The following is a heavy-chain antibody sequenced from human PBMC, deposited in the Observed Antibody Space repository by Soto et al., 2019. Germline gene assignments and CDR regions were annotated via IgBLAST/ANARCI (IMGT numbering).Heavy chain of an antibody. Sequence: SETLSLTCAVYGGSFSGYYWRWIRQPPGKGLEWIGEINHSGSTNYNPSLKSRVTISVDTSKNQFSLKLSSVTAADTAVYYCGRGKAVWGIYLPPPPYCDYCGLDFWGQGTTVTVSS. CDR3: GRGKAVWGIYLPPPPYCDYCGLDF. D-gene: IGHD3-16*02. CDR1: GGSFSGYY. J-gene: IGHJ6*02. CDR2: INHSGST. V-gene: IGHV4-34*01.